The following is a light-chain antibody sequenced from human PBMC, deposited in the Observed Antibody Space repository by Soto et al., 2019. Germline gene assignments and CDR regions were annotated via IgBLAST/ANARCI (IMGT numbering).Light chain of an antibody. CDR3: CSYAGNSNYV. V-gene: IGLV2-23*01. CDR2: EGS. J-gene: IGLJ1*01. CDR1: SSDVGSYNL. Sequence: QSALTQPAPVSGSPGQSITISCTGTSSDVGSYNLVSWYQQHPGKAPKLMIFEGSKRPSGVSNRFSGSKSGNTASLTISGLQAEDEADYYCCSYAGNSNYVFGTGTKVTVL.